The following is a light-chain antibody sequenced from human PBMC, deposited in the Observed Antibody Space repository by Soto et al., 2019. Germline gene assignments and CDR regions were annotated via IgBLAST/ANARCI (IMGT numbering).Light chain of an antibody. V-gene: IGLV9-49*01. CDR2: VGTGGIVG. Sequence: QSVLTQPPSASASLGASVTLTCTLSSGYSNYKVDWYQQRPGKGPRFVMRVGTGGIVGSKGDGIPDRFSVLGSGLNRYLTIKNTQEEDESDYRCGADLGSGSNFVVVFGGGTKLTVL. J-gene: IGLJ2*01. CDR1: SGYSNYK. CDR3: GADLGSGSNFVVV.